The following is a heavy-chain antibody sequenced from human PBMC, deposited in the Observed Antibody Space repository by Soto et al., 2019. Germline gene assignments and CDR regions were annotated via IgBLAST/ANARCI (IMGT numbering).Heavy chain of an antibody. V-gene: IGHV3-74*01. CDR3: ARENYYGDYQFDY. CDR2: INSDGSST. Sequence: GGSLRLSCVASGFTFSSYWMHWVRQAPGKGLVWVSRINSDGSSTSYADSVKGRFTISRDNAKNTLYLQMNSLRAEDTAVYYCARENYYGDYQFDYWGQGTLVTVSS. CDR1: GFTFSSYW. J-gene: IGHJ4*02. D-gene: IGHD4-17*01.